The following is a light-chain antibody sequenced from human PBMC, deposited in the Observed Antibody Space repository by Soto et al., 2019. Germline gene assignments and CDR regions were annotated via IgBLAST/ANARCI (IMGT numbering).Light chain of an antibody. CDR1: SNDVGGYNY. V-gene: IGLV2-14*03. CDR3: SSFSSNNTLVV. Sequence: SVLTQPASVSGSPGQSITISCTGTSNDVGGYNYVSWYQQHPGKAPKLMIYDVSNRPSGVSNRFSGSKSDNTASLTISGLQAEDEADYYCSSFSSNNTLVVFGGGTKLTVL. CDR2: DVS. J-gene: IGLJ2*01.